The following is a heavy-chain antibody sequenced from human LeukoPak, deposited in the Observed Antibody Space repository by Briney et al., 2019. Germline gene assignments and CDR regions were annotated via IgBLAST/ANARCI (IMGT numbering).Heavy chain of an antibody. CDR3: ARRIVVVTDDAFDI. Sequence: SETLSLTCTVSGGSISSYYWSWIRQPPGKGLEWIRYIYYSGSTNYNPSLKSRVTISVDTSKNQFSLKLSSVTAADTAVYYCARRIVVVTDDAFDIWGQGTMVTVSS. J-gene: IGHJ3*02. CDR2: IYYSGST. D-gene: IGHD3-22*01. CDR1: GGSISSYY. V-gene: IGHV4-59*01.